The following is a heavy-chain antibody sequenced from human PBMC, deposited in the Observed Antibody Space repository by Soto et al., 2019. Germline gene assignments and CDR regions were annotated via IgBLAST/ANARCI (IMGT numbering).Heavy chain of an antibody. D-gene: IGHD5-12*01. J-gene: IGHJ4*02. Sequence: GGPLRLSCAASGFKFSHYAMHWVSKDTGRDLEWVAVISYDGTDKYYAQSVKGRFTISRDSLESMLYLQMNGLRVEDTAVYYCARENLDIAVTKFPYFDNWGQGSLVTVSS. V-gene: IGHV3-30*03. CDR1: GFKFSHYA. CDR3: ARENLDIAVTKFPYFDN. CDR2: ISYDGTDK.